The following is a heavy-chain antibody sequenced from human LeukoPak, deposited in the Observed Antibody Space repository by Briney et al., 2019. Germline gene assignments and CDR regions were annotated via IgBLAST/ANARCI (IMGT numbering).Heavy chain of an antibody. J-gene: IGHJ5*02. V-gene: IGHV3-7*03. CDR3: AKYPGIAVAAGGVHNWFDP. Sequence: GGSLRLSCAASGFTFSSSWMSWVRQAPGKGLGWVASIKQGGGDKYYVDSVKGRFTISRDNAKNSLYLQMNSLRAEDTAVYYCAKYPGIAVAAGGVHNWFDPWGQGTLVTVSS. D-gene: IGHD6-19*01. CDR1: GFTFSSSW. CDR2: IKQGGGDK.